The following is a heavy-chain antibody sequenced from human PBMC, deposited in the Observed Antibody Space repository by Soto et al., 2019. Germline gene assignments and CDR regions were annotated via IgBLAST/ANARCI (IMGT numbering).Heavy chain of an antibody. Sequence: QVQLVQSGAEVKKPGASVKVSCKASGYTFTSYDINWVRQATGQGLEWMGWMNPNSGNTGDAQKFQGRVTMTRNTSISTAYMVLISLRSEDTAVYYCMATFWGARYYYYGMDVWGQGTTVTVSS. CDR2: MNPNSGNT. J-gene: IGHJ6*02. CDR1: GYTFTSYD. D-gene: IGHD3-16*01. CDR3: MATFWGARYYYYGMDV. V-gene: IGHV1-8*01.